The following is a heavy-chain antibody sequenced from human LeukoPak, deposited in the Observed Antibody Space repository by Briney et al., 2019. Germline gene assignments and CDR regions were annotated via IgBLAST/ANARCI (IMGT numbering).Heavy chain of an antibody. CDR1: GFTFSNYW. V-gene: IGHV3-74*01. CDR2: SKSDGSST. D-gene: IGHD3-22*01. J-gene: IGHJ2*01. Sequence: PGGSLRLSCAASGFTFSNYWMHWVRQAPGKGLVWVSHSKSDGSSTSYADSVKGRFTISRDNAKNTLYLQMNSLRAEDTAVYYCARMDYYDSSGYPHWYFDLWGRGTLVTVSS. CDR3: ARMDYYDSSGYPHWYFDL.